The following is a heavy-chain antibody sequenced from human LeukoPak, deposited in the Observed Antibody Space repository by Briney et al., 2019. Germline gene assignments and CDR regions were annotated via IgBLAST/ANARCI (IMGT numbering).Heavy chain of an antibody. CDR2: IDYSGST. CDR1: GGTISRYY. V-gene: IGHV4-59*01. Sequence: SETLSLTCTVSGGTISRYYWSWIRQPPGKGLEWIAYIDYSGSTNYNPSLKSRLTISLDASKNQFSLKLSSVTAADPAVYYCARDRRRDLLHAFDIWGQGTMVTVSS. J-gene: IGHJ3*02. D-gene: IGHD1-26*01. CDR3: ARDRRRDLLHAFDI.